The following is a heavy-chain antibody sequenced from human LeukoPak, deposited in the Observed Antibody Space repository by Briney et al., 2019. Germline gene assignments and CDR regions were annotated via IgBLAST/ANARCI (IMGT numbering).Heavy chain of an antibody. Sequence: GESLKISCKGSGYSFTSYWIGWVRQMPRKGLEWMGIIYPGDSDTRYSPSFQGQVTISADKSISTAYLQWSSLKASDTAMYYCARQDIVVVPADQNAYYYYGMDVWGQGTTVTVSS. J-gene: IGHJ6*02. D-gene: IGHD2-2*01. CDR3: ARQDIVVVPADQNAYYYYGMDV. V-gene: IGHV5-51*01. CDR2: IYPGDSDT. CDR1: GYSFTSYW.